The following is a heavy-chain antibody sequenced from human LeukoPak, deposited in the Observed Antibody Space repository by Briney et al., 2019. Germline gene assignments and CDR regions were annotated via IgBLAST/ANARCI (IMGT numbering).Heavy chain of an antibody. D-gene: IGHD6-6*01. V-gene: IGHV4-59*01. Sequence: SETLSLTCTVSGGSITSYYWSWIRQPPGKGLEWIGYISYSRSTNYNPSLKSRATMSLDTSKNQFSLNLNSVTAADTAVYYCARGERPGCDSWGQGTLVTVSS. J-gene: IGHJ4*02. CDR3: ARGERPGCDS. CDR1: GGSITSYY. CDR2: ISYSRST.